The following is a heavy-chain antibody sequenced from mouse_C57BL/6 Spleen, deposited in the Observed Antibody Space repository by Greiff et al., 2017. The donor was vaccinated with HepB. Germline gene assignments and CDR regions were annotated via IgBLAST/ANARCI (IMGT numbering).Heavy chain of an antibody. CDR3: ARSEGLWLRGYFDY. CDR1: GYTFTSYW. CDR2: IYPSDSET. Sequence: QVQLQQPGAELVRPGSSVKLSCKASGYTFTSYWMDWVKQRPGQGLEWIGNIYPSDSETHYNQKFKDKATLTVDKSSSTAYMQLSSLTSEDSAVYYCARSEGLWLRGYFDYWGQGTTLTVSS. J-gene: IGHJ2*01. V-gene: IGHV1-61*01. D-gene: IGHD2-2*01.